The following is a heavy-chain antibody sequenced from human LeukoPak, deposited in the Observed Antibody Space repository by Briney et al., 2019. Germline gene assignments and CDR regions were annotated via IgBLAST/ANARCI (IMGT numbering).Heavy chain of an antibody. CDR1: GFTFSNAW. CDR2: IKSKTDGETT. D-gene: IGHD1-7*01. V-gene: IGHV3-15*01. J-gene: IGHJ3*01. Sequence: GGSLRLSCAASGFTFSNAWMSWVRQAPGKGLEWVGRIKSKTDGETTDYAAPVKDRSTISRDDSKDTLYLQMSSLKAEDTAIYYCTTNAGNYGIDVWGQGTMVTVSS. CDR3: TTNAGNYGIDV.